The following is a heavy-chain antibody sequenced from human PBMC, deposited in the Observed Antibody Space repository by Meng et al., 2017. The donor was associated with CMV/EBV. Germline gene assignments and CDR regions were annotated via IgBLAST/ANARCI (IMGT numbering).Heavy chain of an antibody. CDR3: ARDDVVVPAAYYYYYGMDV. J-gene: IGHJ6*02. Sequence: GGSLRLSCAASGFTFSSYSMNWVRQAPGKGLEWVSYISSSSSTIYYADSVKGRFTISRDNAKNSLYLQMNSLRAEDTAVYYCARDDVVVPAAYYYYYGMDVWGQGTTVTVSS. D-gene: IGHD2-2*01. CDR1: GFTFSSYS. V-gene: IGHV3-48*04. CDR2: ISSSSSTI.